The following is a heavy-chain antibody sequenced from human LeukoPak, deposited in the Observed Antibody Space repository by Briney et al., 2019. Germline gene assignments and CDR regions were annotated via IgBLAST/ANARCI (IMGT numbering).Heavy chain of an antibody. CDR1: GGSISSGSYY. Sequence: SETLSLTCTVSGGSISSGSYYWSWLRQPAGEGLEWIGRIYTSGSTNYNPSLKSRVTISVDTSKNQFSLKLSSVTAADTAVYYCASSYCGGDCYSYFDYWGQGTLVTVSS. CDR2: IYTSGST. V-gene: IGHV4-61*02. CDR3: ASSYCGGDCYSYFDY. D-gene: IGHD2-21*02. J-gene: IGHJ4*02.